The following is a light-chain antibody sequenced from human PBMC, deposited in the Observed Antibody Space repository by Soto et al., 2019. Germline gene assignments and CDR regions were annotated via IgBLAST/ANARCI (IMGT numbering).Light chain of an antibody. CDR1: SSDVGSYNL. CDR3: CSYAGSFTFV. CDR2: EGS. Sequence: QSALTQPASVSGSPGQSITISCTGTSSDVGSYNLVSWYQQHPGKAPKFMIYEGSKRPSGVSNRFSGSKSGNTASLTISGLQAEDEADYYCCSYAGSFTFVFGTGTKLTVL. V-gene: IGLV2-23*01. J-gene: IGLJ1*01.